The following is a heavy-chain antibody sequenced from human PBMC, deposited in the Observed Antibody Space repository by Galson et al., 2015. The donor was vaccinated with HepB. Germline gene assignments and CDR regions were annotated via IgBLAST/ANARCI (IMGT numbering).Heavy chain of an antibody. CDR3: SRHRRRDVVPTMRNYHYYGMDV. Sequence: SETLSLTCTVSGASVNSNIYHWGWIRQPPGKGLEWIGNIYYSGRTYYNPSLKSRVTISVDTSKNQFSLKLSSVTAADTAVYYCSRHRRRDVVPTMRNYHYYGMDVWGQGTTVTVSS. CDR2: IYYSGRT. CDR1: GASVNSNIYH. J-gene: IGHJ6*02. D-gene: IGHD5-12*01. V-gene: IGHV4-39*01.